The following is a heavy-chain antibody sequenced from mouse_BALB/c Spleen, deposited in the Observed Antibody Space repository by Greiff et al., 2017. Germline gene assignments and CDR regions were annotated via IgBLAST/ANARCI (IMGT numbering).Heavy chain of an antibody. J-gene: IGHJ3*01. CDR1: GFTFSDYY. D-gene: IGHD1-1*02. V-gene: IGHV5-4*02. CDR3: ARGYGWFAY. CDR2: ISDGGSYT. Sequence: EVQVVESGGGLVKPGGSLKLSCAASGFTFSDYYMYWVRQTPEKRLEWVATISDGGSYTYYPDSVKGRFTISRDNAKNNLYLQMSSLKSEDTAMYYCARGYGWFAYWGQGTLVTVSA.